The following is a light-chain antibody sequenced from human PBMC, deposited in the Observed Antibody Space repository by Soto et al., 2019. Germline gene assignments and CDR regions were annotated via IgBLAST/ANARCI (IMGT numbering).Light chain of an antibody. CDR2: DVT. Sequence: QSALTQPASVSGSPGQSITISCTGTSSDVGGYKYVSWYQQHPDKATKLIIYDVTNRPSGISNRFSGSKSGNTASLTISGLQAEDEADYYCSSYTSSSSYVFGTGTKLTVL. V-gene: IGLV2-14*01. J-gene: IGLJ1*01. CDR3: SSYTSSSSYV. CDR1: SSDVGGYKY.